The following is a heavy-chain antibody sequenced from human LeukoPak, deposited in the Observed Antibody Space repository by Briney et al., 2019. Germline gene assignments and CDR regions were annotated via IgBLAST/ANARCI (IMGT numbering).Heavy chain of an antibody. J-gene: IGHJ4*02. Sequence: GGSLRLSCAASGFTFSSYAMSWVRQAPGNGLEWVSAISGSGGSTYYADSVKGRFTIYRDNSKNTLYLQMNSLRAEDTAVYYCARTLRYFDWLLGSSFDYWGQGTLVTVSS. CDR2: ISGSGGST. CDR3: ARTLRYFDWLLGSSFDY. D-gene: IGHD3-9*01. V-gene: IGHV3-23*01. CDR1: GFTFSSYA.